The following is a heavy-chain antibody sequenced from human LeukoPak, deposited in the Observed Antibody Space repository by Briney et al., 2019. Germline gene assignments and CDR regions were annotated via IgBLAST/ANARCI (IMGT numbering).Heavy chain of an antibody. CDR1: GGSISSGGYY. CDR3: ARSRRTTLDY. CDR2: TYYSGST. V-gene: IGHV4-31*03. J-gene: IGHJ4*02. D-gene: IGHD4-11*01. Sequence: PSETLSLTCTVSGGSISSGGYYWSWIRQHPGKGLEWIGYTYYSGSTYYNPSLKSRVTISVDTSKNQFSLKLSSVTAADTAVYYCARSRRTTLDYWGQGTLVTASS.